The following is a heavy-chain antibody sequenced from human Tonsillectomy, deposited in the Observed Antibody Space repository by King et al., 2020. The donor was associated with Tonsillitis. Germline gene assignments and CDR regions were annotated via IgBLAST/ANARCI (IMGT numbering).Heavy chain of an antibody. CDR3: AKPPTLDTEPRTYWYFDL. V-gene: IGHV3-23*04. CDR1: GFTFSSYA. Sequence: VQLVESGGGLVQPGGSLRLSCAASGFTFSSYAMSWVRQAPGKGLEWVSAISGSGGSTYYADSVKGRFTISRDNSKNTLYLQMNSLRAEDTAVYYCAKPPTLDTEPRTYWYFDLWGRGTLVTVSS. CDR2: ISGSGGST. D-gene: IGHD1-26*01. J-gene: IGHJ2*01.